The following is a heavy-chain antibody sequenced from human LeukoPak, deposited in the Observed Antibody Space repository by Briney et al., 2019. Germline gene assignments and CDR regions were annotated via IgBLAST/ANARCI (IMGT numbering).Heavy chain of an antibody. Sequence: KPSETLSLTCTVSGGSISSGSYCWSWIRQPAGKGLEGIGRIYTSGSTNYNPSLTSRVTISVDTSKNQFSLKLSPVTAADTAVYYCARVPLAAAGTGGYYFDYWGQGTLVTVSS. CDR1: GGSISSGSYC. CDR2: IYTSGST. J-gene: IGHJ4*02. CDR3: ARVPLAAAGTGGYYFDY. V-gene: IGHV4-61*02. D-gene: IGHD6-13*01.